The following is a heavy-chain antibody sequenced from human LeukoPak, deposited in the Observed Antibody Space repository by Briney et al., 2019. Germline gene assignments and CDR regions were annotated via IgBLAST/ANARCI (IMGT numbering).Heavy chain of an antibody. V-gene: IGHV3-30*14. CDR2: ISYDGSNK. Sequence: GGSLRLSCAASGFTFSSYAMHWVRQAPGKGLEWVAVISYDGSNKYYADSVKGRFTISRDNSKNTLFLQMNSLRAEDTALYYCASGGGIVGAAYFDYWGQGTLVTVSS. D-gene: IGHD1-26*01. J-gene: IGHJ4*02. CDR1: GFTFSSYA. CDR3: ASGGGIVGAAYFDY.